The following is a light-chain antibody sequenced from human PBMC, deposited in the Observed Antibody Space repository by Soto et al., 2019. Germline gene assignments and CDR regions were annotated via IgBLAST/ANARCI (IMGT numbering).Light chain of an antibody. J-gene: IGLJ1*01. CDR3: SSYAGSRNV. Sequence: QSALTQPPSASGSPGQSVAISCTGTSSDVGGYNYVSWYQQHPGKAPKLMIYEVNKRPSGVPDRFSGSKSGNTASLTVSGLQDEDEADYYCSSYAGSRNVFGTGTKLTVL. CDR2: EVN. CDR1: SSDVGGYNY. V-gene: IGLV2-8*01.